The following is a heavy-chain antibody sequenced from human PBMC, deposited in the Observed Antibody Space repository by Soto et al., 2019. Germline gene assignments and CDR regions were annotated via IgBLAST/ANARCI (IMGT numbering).Heavy chain of an antibody. J-gene: IGHJ4*02. D-gene: IGHD6-13*01. CDR2: IYWDDDH. CDR3: SHFSYSKNCLYY. V-gene: IGHV2-5*02. CDR1: GFSLSNNILA. Sequence: QITLKESGPTLVKPTQTLTLTCTFAGFSLSNNILAVGWIRQPPGKALEWLALIYWDDDHRYSPSLKSRLTGTQDTSKNQVVLTVTNMDPVDTATYYCSHFSYSKNCLYYWVPGTLITVSS.